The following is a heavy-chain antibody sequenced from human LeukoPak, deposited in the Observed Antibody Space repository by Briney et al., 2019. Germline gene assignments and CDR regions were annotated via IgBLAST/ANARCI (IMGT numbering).Heavy chain of an antibody. CDR3: ARADYYGSGSYYNTYYYMDV. CDR1: GYTFTSYG. CDR2: ISAYNGNT. J-gene: IGHJ6*03. Sequence: GASVKVSCKSSGYTFTSYGISWVRQAPGQGLEWMGWISAYNGNTNYAQKLQGRVTMTTDTSTSTAYMELRSLRSDDTAVYYCARADYYGSGSYYNTYYYMDVWGKGTTVTISS. V-gene: IGHV1-18*01. D-gene: IGHD3-10*01.